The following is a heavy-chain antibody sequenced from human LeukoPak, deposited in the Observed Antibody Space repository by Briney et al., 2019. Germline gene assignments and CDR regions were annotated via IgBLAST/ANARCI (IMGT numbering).Heavy chain of an antibody. Sequence: GASVKVSCKASGYTFTSYGISWVRQAPGQGLEWMGWISAYNGNTNYAQKLQGRVTMTTDTSTSTAYMELRSLRAEDTAVYYCARGLEYSSSSPRSGNWGQGTLVTVSS. V-gene: IGHV1-18*01. D-gene: IGHD6-6*01. CDR1: GYTFTSYG. CDR3: ARGLEYSSSSPRSGN. CDR2: ISAYNGNT. J-gene: IGHJ4*02.